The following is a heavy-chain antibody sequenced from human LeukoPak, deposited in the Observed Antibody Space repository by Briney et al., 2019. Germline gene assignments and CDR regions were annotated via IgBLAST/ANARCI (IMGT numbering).Heavy chain of an antibody. CDR2: IYYSESTYSEST. J-gene: IGHJ5*02. V-gene: IGHV4-39*01. D-gene: IGHD1-26*01. Sequence: PSETLSLTCTVSGGSISSGSHFWGWIRQPPGKGLEWLGSIYYSESTYSESTYYNPSLQSRVTISVDTSKNQFSLKLSSVTVADTAVYYCAPGSTGGSRGSWFDPWGQGTLVTVSS. CDR1: GGSISSGSHF. CDR3: APGSTGGSRGSWFDP.